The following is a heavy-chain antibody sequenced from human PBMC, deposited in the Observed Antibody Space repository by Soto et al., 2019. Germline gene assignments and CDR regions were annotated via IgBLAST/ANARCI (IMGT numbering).Heavy chain of an antibody. V-gene: IGHV4-39*01. CDR3: ARLLGRWEPLDY. Sequence: SETLSLTCTVSGGSISSSSYYWGWIRQPPGKGLEWIGSIYYSGSTYYNPSLKSRVTISVDTSKNQFSLKLSSVTAADTAVYYGARLLGRWEPLDYWGQGTLVTVSS. D-gene: IGHD1-1*01. CDR2: IYYSGST. J-gene: IGHJ4*02. CDR1: GGSISSSSYY.